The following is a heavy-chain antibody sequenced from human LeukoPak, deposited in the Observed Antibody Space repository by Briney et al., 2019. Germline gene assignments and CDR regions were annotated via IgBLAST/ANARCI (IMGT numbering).Heavy chain of an antibody. Sequence: GGSLRLSCAASGFSFSSYPMHWVRQAPGKGLEWVSSISSSNSYIYYADSVKGRFTISRDNAKNSLYLQMNSLRAEDTAVYYCARAPYKNTYYYDSSGYYFFDYWGQGTLVTVSS. CDR3: ARAPYKNTYYYDSSGYYFFDY. CDR1: GFSFSSYP. V-gene: IGHV3-21*01. J-gene: IGHJ4*02. CDR2: ISSSNSYI. D-gene: IGHD3-22*01.